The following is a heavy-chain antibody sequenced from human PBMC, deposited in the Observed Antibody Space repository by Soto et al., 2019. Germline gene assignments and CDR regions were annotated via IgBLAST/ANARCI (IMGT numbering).Heavy chain of an antibody. J-gene: IGHJ5*02. CDR2: IFSNDEK. CDR1: GFSLNTGGMG. CDR3: ARICGHYYNGSGSYRENWFDP. V-gene: IGHV2-26*01. D-gene: IGHD3-22*01. Sequence: QVTLKESGPVLVKPTETLTLTCTVSGFSLNTGGMGVSWIRQPPGKALEWLAHIFSNDEKSLSTSLKTRLTISRDASESQVVLTLTNVDPVDTATYFCARICGHYYNGSGSYRENWFDPWGQGFLVTVSS.